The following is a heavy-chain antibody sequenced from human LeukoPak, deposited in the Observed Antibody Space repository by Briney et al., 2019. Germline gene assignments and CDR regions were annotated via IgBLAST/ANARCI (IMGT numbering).Heavy chain of an antibody. Sequence: PGQSLRLSCPVSGFTASSNYISWVRQAPENWLEWVSVIYYTGATYYADVVEGRFTISRDDYKNAVYLQMNSLRTEDAAVYYCVGSLWGYYFDYWGQGPLVSVSS. J-gene: IGHJ4*02. D-gene: IGHD3-16*01. V-gene: IGHV3-66*02. CDR2: IYYTGAT. CDR1: GFTASSNY. CDR3: VGSLWGYYFDY.